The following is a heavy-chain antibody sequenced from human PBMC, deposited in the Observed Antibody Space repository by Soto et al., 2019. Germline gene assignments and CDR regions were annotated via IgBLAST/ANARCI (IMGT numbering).Heavy chain of an antibody. D-gene: IGHD3-16*02. CDR2: MNPNSGNT. V-gene: IGHV1-8*01. CDR1: GYTFTSYD. Sequence: KMPTASVKVSCKASGYTFTSYDINWVRQATGQGLEWMGWMNPNSGNTGYAQKFQGRVTMTRNNSISTAYMELSSLRSEDTAVYYCARGLGYYDYIWGSYRLDYWGQGTLVTVS. CDR3: ARGLGYYDYIWGSYRLDY. J-gene: IGHJ4*02.